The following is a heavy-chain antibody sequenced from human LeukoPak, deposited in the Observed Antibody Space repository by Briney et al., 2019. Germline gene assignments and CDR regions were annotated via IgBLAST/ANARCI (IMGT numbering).Heavy chain of an antibody. Sequence: GASVKVSCKASGYTFTSYGISWVRQAPGQGLEWMGWISAYNGNTNYAQKLQGRVTMTTDTSTSTAYMELRSLRSDDTAVYYCARLQYGKQYDHCSSTSCYPEVPFGYWGQGTLVTVSS. V-gene: IGHV1-18*01. D-gene: IGHD2-2*01. CDR3: ARLQYGKQYDHCSSTSCYPEVPFGY. CDR2: ISAYNGNT. J-gene: IGHJ4*02. CDR1: GYTFTSYG.